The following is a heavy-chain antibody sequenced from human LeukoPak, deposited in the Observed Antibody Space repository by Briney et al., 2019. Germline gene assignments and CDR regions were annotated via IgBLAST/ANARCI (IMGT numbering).Heavy chain of an antibody. CDR2: IYPGDSDT. D-gene: IGHD5-18*01. J-gene: IGHJ3*02. V-gene: IGHV5-51*01. CDR3: ARIIQQHDAFDI. CDR1: QNSFISFW. Sequence: GESLKISCEGPQNSFISFWIAWVRQMPGKGLEWMGIIYPGDSDTRYSPSFQGQVTISADKSISTAYLQWSSLKASDTALYYCARIIQQHDAFDIWGQGTMVTVSS.